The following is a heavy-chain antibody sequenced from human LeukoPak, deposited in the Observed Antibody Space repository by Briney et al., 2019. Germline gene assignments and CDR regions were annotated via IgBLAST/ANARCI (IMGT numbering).Heavy chain of an antibody. Sequence: PSETLSLTCAVYGGSFSGYYWSWIRQPPGKGLEWIGEINHSGSTNYNPSLKSRVTISVDTSKNQFSLKLSSVTAADTAVYYCATDFLEWLLYHYWGQGTLVTVSS. J-gene: IGHJ4*02. V-gene: IGHV4-34*01. CDR1: GGSFSGYY. CDR2: INHSGST. D-gene: IGHD3-3*01. CDR3: ATDFLEWLLYHY.